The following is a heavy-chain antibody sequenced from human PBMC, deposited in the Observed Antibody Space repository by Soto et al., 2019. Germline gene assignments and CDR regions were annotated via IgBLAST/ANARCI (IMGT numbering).Heavy chain of an antibody. Sequence: EVQLVESGGGLVKPGGSLRLSCAASGFTFNNAWMNWVRQAPGKGLEWVGRIKSKKDGGTTDYAAPVKGRFTISRDDSKNTLYLQMNSLKTEDSALYYCTPGAPMSGLLLDPWGQGTLVTVSS. V-gene: IGHV3-15*07. J-gene: IGHJ5*02. CDR2: IKSKKDGGTT. CDR3: TPGAPMSGLLLDP. D-gene: IGHD1-26*01. CDR1: GFTFNNAW.